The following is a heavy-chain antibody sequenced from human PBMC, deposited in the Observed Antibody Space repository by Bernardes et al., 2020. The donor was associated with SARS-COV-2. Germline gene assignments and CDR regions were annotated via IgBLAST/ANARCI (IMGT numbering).Heavy chain of an antibody. CDR3: GRTATAYYGSAKGALDI. J-gene: IGHJ3*02. D-gene: IGHD3-10*01. Sequence: GGSLRLSCGASGFTFSSYSMNWVRQAPGKGLEWVSCISSSGTYIYYADSVKGRFTISRDNAKNSLYLQMNSLRAEDTAVYYCGRTATAYYGSAKGALDIWGQGTKVTVSS. V-gene: IGHV3-21*06. CDR1: GFTFSSYS. CDR2: ISSSGTYI.